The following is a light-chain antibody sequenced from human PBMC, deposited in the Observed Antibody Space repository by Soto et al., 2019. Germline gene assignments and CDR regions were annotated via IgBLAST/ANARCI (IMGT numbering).Light chain of an antibody. J-gene: IGLJ7*01. Sequence: QSALTQPASVSWSPGQSITISCTGTSSDVGGQKLVSWYQQHPGKAPKVLLYEGSERPSGVSDRFSGSKSGNTASLTISGLQAEDEADYYCCSYAGSTTWVFGGGTQLTVL. CDR3: CSYAGSTTWV. V-gene: IGLV2-23*01. CDR1: SSDVGGQKL. CDR2: EGS.